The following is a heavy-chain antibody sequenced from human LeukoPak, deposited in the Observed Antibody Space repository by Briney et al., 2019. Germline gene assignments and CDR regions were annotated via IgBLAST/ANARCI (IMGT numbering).Heavy chain of an antibody. CDR2: INPSGGST. CDR1: GYTFTSYY. V-gene: IGHV1-46*01. CDR3: ARDRGAEDDAFDI. J-gene: IGHJ3*02. D-gene: IGHD4/OR15-4a*01. Sequence: VASVKVSCKASGYTFTSYYMHWVRQAPGQGLEWMGIINPSGGSTSYAQKFQGRVTMTRDTSMSTVYMELSSLRSEDTAVYYCARDRGAEDDAFDIWGQGTMVTVSS.